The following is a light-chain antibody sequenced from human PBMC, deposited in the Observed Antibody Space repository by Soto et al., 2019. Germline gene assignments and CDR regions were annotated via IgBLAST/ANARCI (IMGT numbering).Light chain of an antibody. CDR2: GHS. CDR1: SSNIGAGYD. CDR3: QSYDGRLSGWV. V-gene: IGLV1-40*01. Sequence: QSVLTQPPAVSGAPGQRVTISCTGSSSNIGAGYDVHWFQQLPGTAPKLLIYGHSNRPSGIPDRFSGSKSGTSASLAITGLQAEDEADYYCQSYDGRLSGWVLGGGTKLTVL. J-gene: IGLJ3*02.